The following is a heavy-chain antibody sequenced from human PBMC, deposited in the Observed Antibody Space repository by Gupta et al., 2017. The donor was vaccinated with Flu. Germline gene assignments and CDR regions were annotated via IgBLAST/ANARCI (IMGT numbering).Heavy chain of an antibody. V-gene: IGHV3-23*01. CDR2: ISGSGGST. J-gene: IGHJ4*02. CDR3: AKDRTASGWGIAVAGTVDY. Sequence: EVQLLESGGGLVQPGGSLRLSCAASGFTFSSYAMSWVRQAPGKGLEWVSAISGSGGSTYYADSVKGRFTISRDNSKNTLYLQMNSLRAEDTAVYYCAKDRTASGWGIAVAGTVDYWGQGTLVTVSS. D-gene: IGHD6-19*01. CDR1: GFTFSSYA.